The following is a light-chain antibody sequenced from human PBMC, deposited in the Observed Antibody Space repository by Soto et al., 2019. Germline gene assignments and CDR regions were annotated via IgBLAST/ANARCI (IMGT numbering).Light chain of an antibody. CDR2: KAS. V-gene: IGKV1-5*03. CDR1: QSISSW. CDR3: QQYNSYSFT. J-gene: IGKJ3*01. Sequence: DLEMTQSPSTLSASVGDRVTITCRASQSISSWLAWYQQKPGKAPKLLIFKASSLESGVPSRFSGSGFSTEVPLTSSSLERDDFSAYYCQQYNSYSFTVGPGTKVDIK.